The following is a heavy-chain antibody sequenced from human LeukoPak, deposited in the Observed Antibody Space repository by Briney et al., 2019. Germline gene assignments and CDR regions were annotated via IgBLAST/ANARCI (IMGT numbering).Heavy chain of an antibody. D-gene: IGHD2-2*01. V-gene: IGHV3-23*01. CDR1: GFTFSSYA. CDR2: ISGGGGST. J-gene: IGHJ6*03. CDR3: AKASSSSYYYYYVDV. Sequence: GSLRLSCVASGFTFSSYAMSWVRQAPGKGLEWVSAISGGGGSTYYADSVKGRLTISRDNSKNTLYLQMNSLRAEDTAVYYCAKASSSSYYYYYVDVWGKGTAVTVSS.